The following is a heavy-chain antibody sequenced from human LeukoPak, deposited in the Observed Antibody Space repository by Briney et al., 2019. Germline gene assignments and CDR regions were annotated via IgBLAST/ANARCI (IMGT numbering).Heavy chain of an antibody. V-gene: IGHV5-51*01. CDR3: ASTTGEVTGYYTMDV. J-gene: IGHJ6*02. Sequence: GESLKISCQGSGYTFISYWIGWVRQKPGKGLEWMGIIYPGDSDTRYSPSFQGQVTISGDKSISTAYLQWSSLKASDTATYYCASTTGEVTGYYTMDVWGHGTSVTVSS. D-gene: IGHD3-9*01. CDR2: IYPGDSDT. CDR1: GYTFISYW.